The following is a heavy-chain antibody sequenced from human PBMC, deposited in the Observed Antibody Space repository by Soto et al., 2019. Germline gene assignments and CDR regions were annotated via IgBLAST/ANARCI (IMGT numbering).Heavy chain of an antibody. J-gene: IGHJ5*02. CDR1: GGSISSYY. Sequence: SETLSLTCTVSGGSISSYYWSWIRQPPGKGLEWIGYIYYSGSTNYNPSLKSRVTISVDTSKNQFSLKLSSVTAADPAVYYCARSQVTCWFDPWGQGTLVTVSS. D-gene: IGHD5-18*01. V-gene: IGHV4-59*01. CDR3: ARSQVTCWFDP. CDR2: IYYSGST.